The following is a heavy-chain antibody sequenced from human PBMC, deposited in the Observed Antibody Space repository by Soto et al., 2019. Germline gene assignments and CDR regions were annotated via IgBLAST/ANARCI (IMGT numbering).Heavy chain of an antibody. D-gene: IGHD2-15*01. CDR3: AREGVVAAGRYWYFDL. V-gene: IGHV3-72*01. J-gene: IGHJ2*01. CDR2: TRDKANSYTT. CDR1: GFTFSDHY. Sequence: GGSLRLSCAASGFTFSDHYMDWVRQAPGKGLEWVGRTRDKANSYTTEYAASVKGRFTISRDDSKSSLYLQMNSLQTEDTAVYYCAREGVVAAGRYWYFDLWGRGTLVTVSS.